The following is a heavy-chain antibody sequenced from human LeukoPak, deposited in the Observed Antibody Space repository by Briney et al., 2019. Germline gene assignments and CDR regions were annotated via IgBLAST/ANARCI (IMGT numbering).Heavy chain of an antibody. V-gene: IGHV1-2*02. CDR1: GYTFTGYY. D-gene: IGHD3-22*01. Sequence: ASVKVSCKASGYTFTGYYMHWVRQAPGQGLEWMGWINPNSGGTNYAQKFQGRVTMTRDTSISTAYMELSRLRSDDTAVYYCARVAYYYDSSGAGDAFDIWGQGTMVTVSS. J-gene: IGHJ3*02. CDR2: INPNSGGT. CDR3: ARVAYYYDSSGAGDAFDI.